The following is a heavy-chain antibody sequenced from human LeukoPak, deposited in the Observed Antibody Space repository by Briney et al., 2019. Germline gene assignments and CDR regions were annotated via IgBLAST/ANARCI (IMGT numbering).Heavy chain of an antibody. CDR1: GFTFSNYG. J-gene: IGHJ3*02. CDR3: ARDPRKYYYDSSLNDAFDI. D-gene: IGHD3-22*01. CDR2: ISDSGDST. Sequence: PGGSLRLSCAASGFTFSNYGMTWVRQAPGKGLEWVSAISDSGDSTYYADSVKGRFTISRDNAKNSLYLQMNSLRAEDTAVYYCARDPRKYYYDSSLNDAFDIWGQGTMVTVSS. V-gene: IGHV3-21*01.